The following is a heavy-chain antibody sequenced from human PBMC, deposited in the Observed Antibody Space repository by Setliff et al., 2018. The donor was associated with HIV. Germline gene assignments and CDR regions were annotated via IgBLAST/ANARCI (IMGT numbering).Heavy chain of an antibody. CDR1: GYTFTSYS. CDR3: ARVGGPYYDLLTGYYGAVDY. J-gene: IGHJ4*02. Sequence: ASVKVSCKASGYTFTSYSMHWVRLAPGQRLEWMGWLRTGTGDTSYSEKFQGRLTITRDTSANTAYMELSNLRSEDTAVYYCARVGGPYYDLLTGYYGAVDYWGQGTLVTSPQ. CDR2: LRTGTGDT. D-gene: IGHD3-9*01. V-gene: IGHV1-3*04.